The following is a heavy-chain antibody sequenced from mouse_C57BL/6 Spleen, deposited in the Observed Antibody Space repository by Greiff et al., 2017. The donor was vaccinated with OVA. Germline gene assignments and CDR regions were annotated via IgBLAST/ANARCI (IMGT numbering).Heavy chain of an antibody. CDR1: GFTFSSYA. V-gene: IGHV5-9-1*02. J-gene: IGHJ2*01. CDR2: ISSGGDYI. D-gene: IGHD2-5*01. Sequence: EVMLAESGEGLVKPGGSLKLSCAASGFTFSSYAMSWVRQTPEKRLEWVAYISSGGDYINYADTVKGRFTISRDNARNTLYLQMSSLKSEDKAMDYCTRGESNYYFDYWGQGTTLTVSS. CDR3: TRGESNYYFDY.